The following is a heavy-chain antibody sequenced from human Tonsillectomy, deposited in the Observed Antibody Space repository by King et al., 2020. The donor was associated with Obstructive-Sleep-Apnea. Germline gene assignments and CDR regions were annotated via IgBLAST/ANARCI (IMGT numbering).Heavy chain of an antibody. CDR3: TRYHFYNNNRYYYHGMDV. CDR2: IKQDGSEK. CDR1: GFTFSNFF. Sequence: VQLVESGGGLVQPGGSLRLSCAASGFTFSNFFMTWVRQAPGKGLEWVANIKQDGSEKNFVDSVKGRFTISRDNAKNSLYLQMSSLRVEDTAVYYCTRYHFYNNNRYYYHGMDVWGQGTTVTVSS. D-gene: IGHD1-1*01. J-gene: IGHJ6*02. V-gene: IGHV3-7*03.